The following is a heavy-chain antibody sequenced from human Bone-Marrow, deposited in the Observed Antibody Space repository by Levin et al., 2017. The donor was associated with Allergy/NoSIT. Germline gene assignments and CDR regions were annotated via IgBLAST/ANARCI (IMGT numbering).Heavy chain of an antibody. J-gene: IGHJ4*02. CDR3: ARGSRFGIAARPVDY. CDR1: GGTFSSYA. D-gene: IGHD6-6*01. Sequence: SVKVSCKASGGTFSSYAISWVRQAPGQGLEWMGGIIPIFGTANYAQKFQGRVTITADESTSTAYMELSSLRSEDTAVYYCARGSRFGIAARPVDYWGQGTLVTVSS. V-gene: IGHV1-69*13. CDR2: IIPIFGTA.